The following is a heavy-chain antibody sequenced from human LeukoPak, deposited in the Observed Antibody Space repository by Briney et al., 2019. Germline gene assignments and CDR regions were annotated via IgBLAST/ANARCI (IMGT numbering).Heavy chain of an antibody. Sequence: SETLSLTCAVYGGSFSGYYWSWIRQPPGKGLEWIGEINHSGSTNYNPSLKSRVTISVDTSKNQFSLKLSSVTTADTAVYYCARGFGVSSSWHYYYYGMDVWGQGTTVTVSS. J-gene: IGHJ6*02. CDR3: ARGFGVSSSWHYYYYGMDV. CDR2: INHSGST. V-gene: IGHV4-34*01. CDR1: GGSFSGYY. D-gene: IGHD6-13*01.